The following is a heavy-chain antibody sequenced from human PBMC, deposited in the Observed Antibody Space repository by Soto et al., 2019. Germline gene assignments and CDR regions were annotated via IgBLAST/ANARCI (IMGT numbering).Heavy chain of an antibody. V-gene: IGHV4-34*08. CDR1: GGTPRAQY. CDR2: INHRGST. Sequence: PQEALRHTYGVSGGTPRAQYCRGSRLPPGKELEWIGEINHRGSTNYNPSLKSRVTISVDPSKNQFSLMLSSVTAADTVVYYFAFFLCTGTLFDVLDIPAQGTMVPVS. D-gene: IGHD2-8*01. CDR3: AFFLCTGTLFDVLDI. J-gene: IGHJ3*02.